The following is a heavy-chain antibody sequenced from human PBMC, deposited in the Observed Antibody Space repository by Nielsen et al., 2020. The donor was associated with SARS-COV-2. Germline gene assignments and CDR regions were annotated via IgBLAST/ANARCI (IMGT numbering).Heavy chain of an antibody. CDR3: AKDRHPIAAVISGTDYFDY. Sequence: GESLKISCVVSGFSFSDYSMSWIRQAPGKGLEWVSYISRSGSIIQHADSVKGRFTISRDNAKNTLYLQMNSLRAEDTAVYYCAKDRHPIAAVISGTDYFDYWGQGTLVTVSS. CDR2: ISRSGSII. CDR1: GFSFSDYS. V-gene: IGHV3-11*01. D-gene: IGHD6-13*01. J-gene: IGHJ4*02.